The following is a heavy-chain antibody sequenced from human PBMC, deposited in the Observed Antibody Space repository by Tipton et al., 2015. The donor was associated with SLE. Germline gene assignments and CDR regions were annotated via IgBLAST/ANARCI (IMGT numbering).Heavy chain of an antibody. J-gene: IGHJ4*02. Sequence: SLRLSCTASGLTFDDYAMSWIRQAPGKGLEWVSYISSRGSTIYYADSVKGRFTISRDNSKNTLNLQMNSLRAEDTALYYCATDFDSSGYYYKRAFFDIWGQGTLVTVSS. D-gene: IGHD3-22*01. V-gene: IGHV3-11*01. CDR3: ATDFDSSGYYYKRAFFDI. CDR2: ISSRGSTI. CDR1: GLTFDDYA.